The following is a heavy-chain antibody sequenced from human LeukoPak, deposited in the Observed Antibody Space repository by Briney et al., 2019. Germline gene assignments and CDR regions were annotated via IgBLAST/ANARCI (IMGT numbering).Heavy chain of an antibody. CDR2: ISAYNGNT. V-gene: IGHV1-18*01. CDR3: ARFTAPTGTTISYYYMDV. Sequence: GASVKVSCKASGGTFSSYGISWVRQAPGQGLEWMGWISAYNGNTNYAQKLQGRVTMTTDTSTSTAYMELRSLRSDDTAVYYCARFTAPTGTTISYYYMDVWGKGTTVTVSS. CDR1: GGTFSSYG. J-gene: IGHJ6*03. D-gene: IGHD1-7*01.